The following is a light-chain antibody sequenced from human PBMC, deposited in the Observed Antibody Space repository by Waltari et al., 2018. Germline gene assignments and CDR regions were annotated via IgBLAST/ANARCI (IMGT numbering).Light chain of an antibody. Sequence: QSALTQPASVSGSPGQSITLSCTGTGSDVGGYNHVSWYQQHPGKAPRLMIYDVTKRPSGISNRFSGSKSGNTASLTVSGLQAEDEADYYCSSYSSSSTVIFGGGTKLTVL. CDR2: DVT. V-gene: IGLV2-14*01. CDR3: SSYSSSSTVI. J-gene: IGLJ2*01. CDR1: GSDVGGYNH.